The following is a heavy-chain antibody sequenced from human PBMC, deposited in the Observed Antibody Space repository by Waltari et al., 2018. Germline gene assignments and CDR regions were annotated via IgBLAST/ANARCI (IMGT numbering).Heavy chain of an antibody. CDR3: ARIMIVVAADY. Sequence: EVQLVESGGGLVQPGGSLRLSCAASGFTFSSYSMNWVRQAPGKGMEWVSYISSSSRTIYYADSVKGRFTISRDNAKNSLYLQMNSLRAEDTAVYYCARIMIVVAADYWGQGTLVTVSS. J-gene: IGHJ4*02. V-gene: IGHV3-48*01. CDR2: ISSSSRTI. CDR1: GFTFSSYS. D-gene: IGHD3-22*01.